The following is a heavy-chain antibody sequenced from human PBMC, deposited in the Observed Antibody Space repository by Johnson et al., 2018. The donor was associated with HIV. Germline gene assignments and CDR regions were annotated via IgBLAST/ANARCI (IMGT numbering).Heavy chain of an antibody. CDR3: TTASGYYPFFDAFDM. V-gene: IGHV3-11*01. D-gene: IGHD3-22*01. CDR1: GSTFSDYY. CDR2: ISGSGGTI. J-gene: IGHJ3*02. Sequence: QVQLVESGGDLVKAGGSLRLSCAASGSTFSDYYMSWIRQAPGKGLEWVSYISGSGGTIYYADSVKGRFTISRDNAMNSVYLQMNSLKTEDTAVYYCTTASGYYPFFDAFDMWGQGTMVTVSS.